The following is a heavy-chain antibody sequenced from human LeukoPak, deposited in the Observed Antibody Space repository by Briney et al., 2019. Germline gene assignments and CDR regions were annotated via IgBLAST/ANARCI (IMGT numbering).Heavy chain of an antibody. CDR2: ISSSGSTI. J-gene: IGHJ6*03. V-gene: IGHV3-11*04. CDR3: ARGNLPYYYGSGSFGRDYYMDV. D-gene: IGHD3-10*01. Sequence: GGSLRLSCAASGFTFSDYYMSWIRQAPGKGLEWVSYISSSGSTIYYADSVKGRFTISRDNAKNSLYLQMNSLRAEDTAVYYCARGNLPYYYGSGSFGRDYYMDVWGKGTTVTVSS. CDR1: GFTFSDYY.